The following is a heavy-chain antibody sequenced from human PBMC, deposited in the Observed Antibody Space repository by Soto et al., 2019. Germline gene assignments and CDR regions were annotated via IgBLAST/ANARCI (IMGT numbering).Heavy chain of an antibody. CDR1: GFTFSTYA. V-gene: IGHV3-30*04. D-gene: IGHD2-15*01. CDR3: ARPVVIDIVVPPDY. J-gene: IGHJ4*02. CDR2: ISYDGSNK. Sequence: QAQLVESGGGVVQPGRSLRLSCAASGFTFSTYAMHWVRQAPGKGLEWVAVISYDGSNKHYADSVKGRFTISRDNSKNTVYLQLNSLRAEDTAVYYCARPVVIDIVVPPDYWGQGQLVTVSS.